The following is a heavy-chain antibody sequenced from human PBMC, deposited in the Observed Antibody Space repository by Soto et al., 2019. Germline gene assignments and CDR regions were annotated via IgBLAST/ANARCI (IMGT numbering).Heavy chain of an antibody. J-gene: IGHJ6*02. CDR1: VGTFSSYA. D-gene: IGHD1-7*01. CDR3: VGPPELTRIYYYYGMDV. V-gene: IGHV1-69*12. CDR2: IIPIFGTA. Sequence: QVQLVQSGAEVKKPGSSVKVSCKASVGTFSSYAISWVRQAPGQGLEWMGGIIPIFGTANYAQKFQGRVTITADDSTSTAYMELSRLRSEDTALYYCVGPPELTRIYYYYGMDVWGQGTTVTVSS.